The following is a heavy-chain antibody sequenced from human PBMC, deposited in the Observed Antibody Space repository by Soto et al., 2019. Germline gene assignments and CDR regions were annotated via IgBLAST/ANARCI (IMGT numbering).Heavy chain of an antibody. CDR3: ARDIVATKPPRTPYYYYGMDV. Sequence: ASVEIASKASGYNLSCSAVDVVRKSPGQKLEWMGWINAGNGTTKYSQKFQGRVTITRDTSASTAYMELSSLRSEDTAVYYCARDIVATKPPRTPYYYYGMDVWGQGTTVTVSS. V-gene: IGHV1-3*01. CDR1: GYNLSCSA. D-gene: IGHD5-12*01. CDR2: INAGNGTT. J-gene: IGHJ6*02.